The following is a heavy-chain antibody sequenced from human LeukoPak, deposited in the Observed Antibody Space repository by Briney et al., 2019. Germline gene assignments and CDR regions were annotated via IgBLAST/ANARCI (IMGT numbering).Heavy chain of an antibody. V-gene: IGHV3-33*01. CDR1: GFTFSSYG. CDR3: ARDAGYSGYDQKDNWFDP. J-gene: IGHJ5*02. CDR2: IWYDGSNR. D-gene: IGHD5-12*01. Sequence: PGGSLRLSCAASGFTFSSYGIHWVRQAPGKRLEWVAVIWYDGSNRYYADSVKGRFTISRDNSKNTLYLQMNSLRAEDTAVYYCARDAGYSGYDQKDNWFDPWGQGTLVTVSS.